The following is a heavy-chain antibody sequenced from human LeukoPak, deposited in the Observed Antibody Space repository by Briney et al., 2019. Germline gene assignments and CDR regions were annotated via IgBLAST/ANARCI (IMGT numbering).Heavy chain of an antibody. V-gene: IGHV3-23*01. J-gene: IGHJ3*02. CDR3: GKNRYSGSLSPFDI. D-gene: IGHD1-26*01. CDR1: GFSFSSYA. CDR2: INGRGDST. Sequence: GGSLGLSCAASGFSFSSYAMSWVRQAPGKGLEWVSGINGRGDSTVYADSVKGRFTISRDNSKNTLYLQMNSLRVEDTAVYYCGKNRYSGSLSPFDIWGQGTMVTVSS.